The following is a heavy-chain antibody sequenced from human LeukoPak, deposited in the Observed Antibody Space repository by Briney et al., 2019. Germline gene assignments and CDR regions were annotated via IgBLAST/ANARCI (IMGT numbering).Heavy chain of an antibody. J-gene: IGHJ4*02. CDR1: SESFSGYF. CDR3: ARDLNWETY. Sequence: ETLSLTCAIYSESFSGYFWSWIRQPPGKGLEWVANIKTDGSQIYYVDSVKGRFTISRDSAKNSLYLQMNSLRAEDTAVYYCARDLNWETYWGQGTLVSVSS. D-gene: IGHD7-27*01. CDR2: IKTDGSQI. V-gene: IGHV3-7*01.